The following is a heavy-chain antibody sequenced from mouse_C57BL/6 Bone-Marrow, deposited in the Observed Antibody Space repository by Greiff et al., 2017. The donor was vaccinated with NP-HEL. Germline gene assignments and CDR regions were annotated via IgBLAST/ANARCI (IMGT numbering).Heavy chain of an antibody. CDR1: GFNIKDDY. Sequence: VQLKQSGAELVRPGASVTLSCTASGFNIKDDYMHWVKQRPEQGLEWIGWLDPENGDPEYASKFQGKATITADTSSNTAYLQLSSLTSEDTAVYYCTTGPYGSSYGFAHWGQGTLVTVSA. J-gene: IGHJ3*01. CDR3: TTGPYGSSYGFAH. CDR2: LDPENGDP. V-gene: IGHV14-4*01. D-gene: IGHD1-1*01.